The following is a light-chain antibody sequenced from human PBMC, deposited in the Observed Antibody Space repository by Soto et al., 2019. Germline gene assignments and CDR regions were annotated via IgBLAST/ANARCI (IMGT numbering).Light chain of an antibody. J-gene: IGKJ4*01. CDR1: QSVSSN. V-gene: IGKV3-15*01. Sequence: EIVMTQSPATLSVSPGEGATLSCRASQSVSSNLAWFQPKPDQAPRLLIYSASARATGVPARFSGSGSGTEYTLTISSLQSEDFAVYYCQQYNSWPLTFGGGTKVDIK. CDR2: SAS. CDR3: QQYNSWPLT.